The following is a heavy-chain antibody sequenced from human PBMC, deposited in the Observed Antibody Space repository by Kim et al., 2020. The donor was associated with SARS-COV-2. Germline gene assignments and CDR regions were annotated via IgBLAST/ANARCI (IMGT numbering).Heavy chain of an antibody. CDR3: ARAPQLWLEYYYYMDV. CDR1: GGSISSGGYY. CDR2: IYYSGST. D-gene: IGHD5-18*01. J-gene: IGHJ6*03. V-gene: IGHV4-31*03. Sequence: SETLSLTCTVSGGSISSGGYYWSWIRQHPGKGLEWIGYIYYSGSTYYNPSLKSRVTISVDTSKNQFSLKLSSVTAADTAVYYCARAPQLWLEYYYYMDVWGKGTTVTVSS.